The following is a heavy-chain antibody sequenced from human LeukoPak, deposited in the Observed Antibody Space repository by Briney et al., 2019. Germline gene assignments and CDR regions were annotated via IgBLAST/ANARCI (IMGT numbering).Heavy chain of an antibody. J-gene: IGHJ4*02. V-gene: IGHV3-23*01. CDR1: GFTFSSYA. D-gene: IGHD6-19*01. CDR2: ISGSGGST. CDR3: AKDQGQQWLVPLWEFDY. Sequence: PGGSLRLSCAASGFTFSSYAKSWVRQAPGKGLEWVSAISGSGGSTYYADSVKGRFTISRDNSKNTLYLQMNSLRAEDTAVYYCAKDQGQQWLVPLWEFDYWGQGTLVTVSS.